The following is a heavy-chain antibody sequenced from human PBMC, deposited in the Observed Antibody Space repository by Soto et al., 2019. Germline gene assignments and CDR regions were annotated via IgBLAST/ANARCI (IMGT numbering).Heavy chain of an antibody. Sequence: EPLTLPCTVPGGSISNYYCCWIEQAPGTGREWMGYVYNVGTTNYNPPLKSRVTISVDTSKNQFSLKRISVTAADTAVYYCARSGYCYAEYLHLWGQGTLVTVSS. CDR1: GGSISNYY. V-gene: IGHV4-59*01. D-gene: IGHD2-2*03. CDR2: VYNVGTT. J-gene: IGHJ1*01. CDR3: ARSGYCYAEYLHL.